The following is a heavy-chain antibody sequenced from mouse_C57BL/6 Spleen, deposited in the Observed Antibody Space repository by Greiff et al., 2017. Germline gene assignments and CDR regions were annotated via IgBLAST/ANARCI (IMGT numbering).Heavy chain of an antibody. CDR1: GYTFTSYW. Sequence: VQLQQPGAELVKPGASVKLSCKASGYTFTSYWMPWVKQRPGQGLEWIGMIHPNSGSTNYNEKFKSKATLTVDKSSSTAYMQLSSLTSEDSAVYYCARQGYRGYFDYWGQGTTLTVSS. J-gene: IGHJ2*01. V-gene: IGHV1-64*01. CDR3: ARQGYRGYFDY. D-gene: IGHD2-12*01. CDR2: IHPNSGST.